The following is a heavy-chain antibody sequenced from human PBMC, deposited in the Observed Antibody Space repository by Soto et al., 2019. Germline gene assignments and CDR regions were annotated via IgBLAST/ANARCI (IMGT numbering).Heavy chain of an antibody. CDR1: GGSISSGYY. CDR2: IYYSGNT. D-gene: IGHD3-16*01. CDR3: ARDAPVELRVHNSMDV. Sequence: PSETLSLTCTVSGGSISSGYYWSWIRQYPGKGLEWIGYIYYSGNTYYNPSLKSRVSISLDTSKSQFSLKLDSVTAADTAVYYCARDAPVELRVHNSMDVWGQGTTVTVSS. J-gene: IGHJ6*02. V-gene: IGHV4-31*03.